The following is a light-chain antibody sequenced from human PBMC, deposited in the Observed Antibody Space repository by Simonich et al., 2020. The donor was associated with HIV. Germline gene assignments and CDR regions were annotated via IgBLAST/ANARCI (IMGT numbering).Light chain of an antibody. J-gene: IGLJ2*01. Sequence: QSVLTQPPSVSGAPGQTVTISCTGSSSNIGARYDVHWYQQLPGTAPKVLISGNHNRPSGVPDRFSGSKSGTSASLAITGLQAEDEADYYCQSYDSSLVVVFGGGTKLTVL. V-gene: IGLV1-40*01. CDR1: SSNIGARYD. CDR3: QSYDSSLVVV. CDR2: GNH.